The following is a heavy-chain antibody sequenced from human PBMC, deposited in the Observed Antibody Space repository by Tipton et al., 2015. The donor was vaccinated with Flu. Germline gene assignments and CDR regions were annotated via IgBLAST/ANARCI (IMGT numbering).Heavy chain of an antibody. CDR2: ISSSSSYI. J-gene: IGHJ6*03. CDR3: ARAVTYCSGGSCYSGGYMDV. Sequence: SLRLSCAASGFTFSSYSMNWVRQAPGKGLEWVSSISSSSSYIYYADSVKGRFTISRDNAKNSLYLQMNSLRAEDTAVYYCARAVTYCSGGSCYSGGYMDVWGKGTTVTVSS. V-gene: IGHV3-21*01. D-gene: IGHD2-15*01. CDR1: GFTFSSYS.